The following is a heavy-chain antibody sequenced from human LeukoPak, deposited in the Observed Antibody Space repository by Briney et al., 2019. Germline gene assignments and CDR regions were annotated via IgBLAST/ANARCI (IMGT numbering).Heavy chain of an antibody. V-gene: IGHV3-7*01. J-gene: IGHJ4*02. D-gene: IGHD3-22*01. CDR2: IKQDGSEK. CDR1: GFTFSSYW. Sequence: GGSLRLSCAAPGFTFSSYWMSWVRQAPGKGLEWVANIKQDGSEKYYVDSVKGRFTISRDNAKNSLYLQMNSLRAEDTAVYYCAREFDSSGYYYDYWGQGTLVTASS. CDR3: AREFDSSGYYYDY.